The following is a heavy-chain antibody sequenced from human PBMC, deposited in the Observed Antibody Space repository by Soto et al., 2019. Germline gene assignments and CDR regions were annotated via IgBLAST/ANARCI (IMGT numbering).Heavy chain of an antibody. V-gene: IGHV1-2*02. Sequence: QVQLVQSGAEVKKPGASVKISCKASGYSFTDHYIHWIRQAPGQGLAWMGWIIPNDGGTKYAQKFQDRINMTRDTSITTAYMDLSRLRSDDTAVYYCARGAFDRSGNYLAGWFDPWCQGTLVTVSS. CDR1: GYSFTDHY. CDR3: ARGAFDRSGNYLAGWFDP. J-gene: IGHJ5*02. D-gene: IGHD3-22*01. CDR2: IIPNDGGT.